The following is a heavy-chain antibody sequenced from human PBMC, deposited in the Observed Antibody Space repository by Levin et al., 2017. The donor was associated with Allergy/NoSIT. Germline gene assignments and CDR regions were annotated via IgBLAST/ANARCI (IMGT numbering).Heavy chain of an antibody. CDR3: ARGADNGYNNYNLFDY. V-gene: IGHV4-4*07. D-gene: IGHD5-24*01. Sequence: PSETLSLTCTVSGGSISSYYWSWIRQPAGKGLEWIGRIYTSGSTNYNPSLKSRVTMSVDTSRNQVSLKLSSVTATDTAVYYCARGADNGYNNYNLFDYWGQGTLVTVSS. CDR2: IYTSGST. CDR1: GGSISSYY. J-gene: IGHJ4*02.